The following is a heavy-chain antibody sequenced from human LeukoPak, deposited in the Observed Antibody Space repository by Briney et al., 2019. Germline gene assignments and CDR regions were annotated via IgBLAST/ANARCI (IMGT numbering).Heavy chain of an antibody. J-gene: IGHJ4*02. Sequence: ASVKVSCKASGYTFTSYYMHWVRQAPGQGLEWMGIINPSGGSTSYAQKFQGRVTMTRDTSTSTVYMELSSLRSEDTAVYYCARARKRGYSYDYYFDYWGQGTLVTVSS. D-gene: IGHD5-18*01. CDR2: INPSGGST. CDR3: ARARKRGYSYDYYFDY. CDR1: GYTFTSYY. V-gene: IGHV1-46*01.